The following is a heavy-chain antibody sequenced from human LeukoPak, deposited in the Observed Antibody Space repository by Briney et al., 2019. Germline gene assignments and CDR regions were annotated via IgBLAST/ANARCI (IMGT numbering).Heavy chain of an antibody. CDR2: INHSGDTI. CDR1: GFTFSSYE. J-gene: IGHJ4*02. Sequence: PGGSLRLSCAASGFTFSSYEMNWVRQAPGKGLEWVSYINHSGDTIYYADSVEGRFTISRANAKTSLYLQINILRADDTAVYYCARMKREATKPGTDYWGQGTLVTVSS. D-gene: IGHD1/OR15-1a*01. V-gene: IGHV3-48*03. CDR3: ARMKREATKPGTDY.